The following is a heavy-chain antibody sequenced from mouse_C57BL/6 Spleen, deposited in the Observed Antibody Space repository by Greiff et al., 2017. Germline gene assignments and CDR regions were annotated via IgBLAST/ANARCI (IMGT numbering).Heavy chain of an antibody. CDR2: IYPGDGDT. J-gene: IGHJ2*01. Sequence: QVQLQQSGPELVKPGASVKISCKASGYAFSSSWMNWVKQRPGKGLEWIGRIYPGDGDTNYNGKFKGKATLTADKSSSTAYMQLSSLTSEDSAVYFCAETVVGNYWGQGTTLTVSS. CDR3: AETVVGNY. D-gene: IGHD1-1*01. CDR1: GYAFSSSW. V-gene: IGHV1-82*01.